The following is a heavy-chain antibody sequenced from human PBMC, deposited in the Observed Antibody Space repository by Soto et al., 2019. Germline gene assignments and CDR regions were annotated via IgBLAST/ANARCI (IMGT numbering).Heavy chain of an antibody. Sequence: QITLKESGPPLVEPTQTLTLTCTFSGLSLITSGVAVGWIRQPPGKTLEWLALIYWDDNPRYSPSLKNRLTVTKDTSRNQVDLTMTNMDPVDTGTYYCAHSDPSDDFWSGSPFHWGQGSQVTVSS. J-gene: IGHJ4*02. CDR2: IYWDDNP. V-gene: IGHV2-5*02. CDR1: GLSLITSGVA. CDR3: AHSDPSDDFWSGSPFH. D-gene: IGHD3-3*01.